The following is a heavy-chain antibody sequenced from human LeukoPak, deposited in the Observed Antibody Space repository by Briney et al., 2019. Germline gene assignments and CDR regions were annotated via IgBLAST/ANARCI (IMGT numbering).Heavy chain of an antibody. CDR1: GFTFDDYA. D-gene: IGHD3-3*01. V-gene: IGHV3-9*01. CDR2: ISWNSGSI. CDR3: AKVIRFLNAFDI. J-gene: IGHJ3*02. Sequence: GGSLRLSCAASGFTFDDYAMHWVRQAPGKGLEWVSGISWNSGSIGCADSVKGRFTISRDNAKNSLYLQMNSLRAEDTALYYCAKVIRFLNAFDIWGQGTMVTVSS.